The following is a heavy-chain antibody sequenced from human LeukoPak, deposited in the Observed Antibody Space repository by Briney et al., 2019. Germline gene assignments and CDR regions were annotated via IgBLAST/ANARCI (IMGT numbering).Heavy chain of an antibody. D-gene: IGHD2-15*01. Sequence: SQTLSLTCTVSGGSISSGGYYWSWIRQHPGKGLEWIGYIYYSGSTYYNPSLKGRVTISVDTSKNQFSLKLSSVTAADTAVYYCARVSAATLDYYGMDVWGQGTTVTVSS. J-gene: IGHJ6*02. CDR1: GGSISSGGYY. CDR3: ARVSAATLDYYGMDV. CDR2: IYYSGST. V-gene: IGHV4-31*03.